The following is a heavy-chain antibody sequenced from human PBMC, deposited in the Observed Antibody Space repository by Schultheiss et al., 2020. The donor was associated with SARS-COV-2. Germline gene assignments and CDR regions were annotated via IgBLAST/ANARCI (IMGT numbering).Heavy chain of an antibody. V-gene: IGHV4-59*10. Sequence: SETLSLTCAVYGGSFSGYYWSWIRQPAGKGLEWIGRIYTSGSTNYNPSLKSRVTISVDTSKNQFSLKLSSVTAADTAVYYCARVGPYYYGMDVWGQGTTVTVSS. CDR2: IYTSGST. CDR3: ARVGPYYYGMDV. CDR1: GGSFSGYY. J-gene: IGHJ6*02.